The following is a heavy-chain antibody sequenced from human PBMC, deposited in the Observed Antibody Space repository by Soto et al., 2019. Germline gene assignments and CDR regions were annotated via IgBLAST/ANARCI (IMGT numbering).Heavy chain of an antibody. V-gene: IGHV1-18*01. J-gene: IGHJ6*02. CDR2: ISAYNGNT. Sequence: ASVKVSCKASGGTFSSYAISWVRQAPGQGLEWMGWISAYNGNTNYAQKLQGRVTMTTDTSTSTAYMELRSLRSDDTAVYYCARRLIEVTMVRGVINYGMDVWGQGTTVTVSS. CDR1: GGTFSSYA. D-gene: IGHD3-10*01. CDR3: ARRLIEVTMVRGVINYGMDV.